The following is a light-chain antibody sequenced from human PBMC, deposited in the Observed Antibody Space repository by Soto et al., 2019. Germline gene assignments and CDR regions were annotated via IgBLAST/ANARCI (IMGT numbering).Light chain of an antibody. CDR1: FNDVGGYNY. CDR3: SSYTSSSTLV. Sequence: QSVLTQPPSASGSPGQSVTISCTGTFNDVGGYNYVSWYQQHPGKAPQVIIYDVSNRPSGVSSRFSGSKSANTASLSISGLQADDEADYYCSSYTSSSTLVFGTGTKLTVL. V-gene: IGLV2-14*01. CDR2: DVS. J-gene: IGLJ1*01.